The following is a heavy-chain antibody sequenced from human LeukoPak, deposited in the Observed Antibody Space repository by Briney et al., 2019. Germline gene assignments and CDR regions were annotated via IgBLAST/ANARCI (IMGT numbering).Heavy chain of an antibody. V-gene: IGHV4-59*08. Sequence: SETLSLTCTVSGGSISSYYWSWIRQPPGKGLEWLGYIYYSGSTNYNPSLKSRVTISVDTSKNQFSLKLSSVTAADTAVYYCARLGAAADMYYFDYWGQGTLVTVSS. J-gene: IGHJ4*02. CDR3: ARLGAAADMYYFDY. CDR2: IYYSGST. CDR1: GGSISSYY. D-gene: IGHD6-13*01.